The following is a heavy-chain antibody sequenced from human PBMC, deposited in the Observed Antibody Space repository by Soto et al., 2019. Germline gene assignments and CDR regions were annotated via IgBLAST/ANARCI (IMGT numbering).Heavy chain of an antibody. CDR1: GYTFTTYG. J-gene: IGHJ6*02. Sequence: QVQLVQSGAEVKKSGASVKVSCKASGYTFTTYGITWVRQAPGQGLEWMGWISAYNGNTNYAQKLQGRVTMTTDTSTSTAYMELRSLRSDDTAVYSCARDVIPALNYYYYGLDVWGQGTTVTVSS. CDR2: ISAYNGNT. V-gene: IGHV1-18*01. D-gene: IGHD2-2*01. CDR3: ARDVIPALNYYYYGLDV.